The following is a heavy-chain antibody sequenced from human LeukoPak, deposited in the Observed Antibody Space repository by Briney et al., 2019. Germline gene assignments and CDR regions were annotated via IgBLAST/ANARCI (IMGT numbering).Heavy chain of an antibody. CDR2: IYHSGST. CDR1: GGSISSGGYS. Sequence: TSETLSLTCAVSGGSISSGGYSWSWIRQPPGKGLEWIGYIYHSGSTYYNPSLKSRVTISVDRSKNQFSLKLSSVTAADTAVYYCARGGWVFDYWGQGTLVTVSS. D-gene: IGHD6-19*01. CDR3: ARGGWVFDY. V-gene: IGHV4-30-2*01. J-gene: IGHJ4*02.